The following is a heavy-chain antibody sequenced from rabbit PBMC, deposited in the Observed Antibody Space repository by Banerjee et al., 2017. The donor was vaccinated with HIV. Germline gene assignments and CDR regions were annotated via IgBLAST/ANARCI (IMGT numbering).Heavy chain of an antibody. D-gene: IGHD6-1*01. CDR1: GIDFSSYYY. CDR3: ARGGAGYAGYGYATDINL. Sequence: QSLEESGGDLVQPEGSLTLTCKASGIDFSSYYYMCWVRQAPGKGLEWIACIYTNSGNTWYASWAKGRFTISKTSSTTVTLQMTSLTAADTATYFCARGGAGYAGYGYATDINLWGQGTLVTVS. V-gene: IGHV1S40*01. CDR2: IYTNSGNT. J-gene: IGHJ4*01.